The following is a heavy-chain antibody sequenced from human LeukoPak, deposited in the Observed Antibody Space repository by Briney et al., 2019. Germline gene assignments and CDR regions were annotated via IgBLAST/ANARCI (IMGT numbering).Heavy chain of an antibody. CDR3: AKGGDYIDY. D-gene: IGHD4-17*01. V-gene: IGHV3-11*05. Sequence: PGRSLRLSCAASGFTFSGYYMSWIRQAPGKGLEWVSYISSSGSYTNYADSVKGRFTISRDNAKNSLYLQMNSLRAEDTAVYYCAKGGDYIDYWGQGTLVTVSS. CDR2: ISSSGSYT. J-gene: IGHJ4*02. CDR1: GFTFSGYY.